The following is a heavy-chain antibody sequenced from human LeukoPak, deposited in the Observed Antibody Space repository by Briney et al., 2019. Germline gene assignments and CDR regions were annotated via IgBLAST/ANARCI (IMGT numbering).Heavy chain of an antibody. CDR3: AKFRRLNYYASPFFGY. Sequence: GGSLRLSCAASGFTFSSYAMSWVRQAPGKGLEWVSAISGSGGSTYYADSVKGRFTISRDNSKNTLYLQMNSLRAEDTAVYYCAKFRRLNYYASPFFGYWGQGTLVTVSS. D-gene: IGHD3-22*01. CDR1: GFTFSSYA. CDR2: ISGSGGST. V-gene: IGHV3-23*01. J-gene: IGHJ4*02.